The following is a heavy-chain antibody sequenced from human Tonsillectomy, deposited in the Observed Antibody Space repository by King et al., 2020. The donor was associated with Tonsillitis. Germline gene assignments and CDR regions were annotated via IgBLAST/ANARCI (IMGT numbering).Heavy chain of an antibody. CDR3: ARVVSSLGWYATHFDY. Sequence: VQLVESGGGLVKPGGSLRLSCAASGFTFSSYSMNWVRQAPGKGLEWVASISSSSSYIYYADSVKGRFTISRDNAKNSLYLQMNSLRAEDTAVYYCARVVSSLGWYATHFDYWGQGTLVTVSS. CDR2: ISSSSSYI. V-gene: IGHV3-21*01. D-gene: IGHD6-19*01. J-gene: IGHJ4*02. CDR1: GFTFSSYS.